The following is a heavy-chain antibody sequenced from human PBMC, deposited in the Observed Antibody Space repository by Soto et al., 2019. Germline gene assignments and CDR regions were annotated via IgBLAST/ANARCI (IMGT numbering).Heavy chain of an antibody. CDR3: AKENTPDYGDYVDY. V-gene: IGHV3-23*01. D-gene: IGHD4-17*01. Sequence: QPXVSLRLSCAASGFTFSSYAMSWVRQAPGKGLKWISSISGSGTSTYYADSVKGRFTISRDNSKNTMYLQMNSLRAEDTALYFCAKENTPDYGDYVDYWGQGTLVTVSS. J-gene: IGHJ4*02. CDR2: ISGSGTST. CDR1: GFTFSSYA.